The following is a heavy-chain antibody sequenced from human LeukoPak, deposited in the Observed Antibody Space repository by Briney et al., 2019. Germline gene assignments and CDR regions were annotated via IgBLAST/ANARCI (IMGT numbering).Heavy chain of an antibody. Sequence: GGSLRLSCAASGFTFSSYSMNWVRQAPGKGLEWVSSISSSSSYIYYADSVKGRFTISRDNAKNSLYLQMNSLRAEDTAVYYCARDRYDSSGYYQIDDAFDIWGQGTMVTVSS. V-gene: IGHV3-21*01. CDR1: GFTFSSYS. J-gene: IGHJ3*02. CDR3: ARDRYDSSGYYQIDDAFDI. D-gene: IGHD3-22*01. CDR2: ISSSSSYI.